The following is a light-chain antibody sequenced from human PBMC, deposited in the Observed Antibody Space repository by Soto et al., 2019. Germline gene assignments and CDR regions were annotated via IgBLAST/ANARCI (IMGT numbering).Light chain of an antibody. CDR1: QSVSSN. V-gene: IGKV3-15*01. Sequence: EIMLTQSPATLSVSPWERATLSCRASQSVSSNLAWYQHKPGQAPRLLIYGASTRATGIPARFSGSGSGTEFTLTISSLQSEDFAVYSCQQYNNWPGTFGQGAKVDI. CDR3: QQYNNWPGT. CDR2: GAS. J-gene: IGKJ1*01.